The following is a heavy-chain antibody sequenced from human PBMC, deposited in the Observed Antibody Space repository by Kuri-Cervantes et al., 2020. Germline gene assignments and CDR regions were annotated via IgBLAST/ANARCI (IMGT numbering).Heavy chain of an antibody. CDR3: ARDDRRNWFDP. Sequence: SETLSLTCTVSGGSISGSSYYWGWIRQPPGKGLEWIGSIYYSGSTYYNPSLKSRVTISVDTSKNQFSLKLSSVTAADTAVYYCARDDRRNWFDPWGQGTLVTVSS. CDR2: IYYSGST. D-gene: IGHD3-22*01. J-gene: IGHJ5*02. V-gene: IGHV4-39*07. CDR1: GGSISGSSYY.